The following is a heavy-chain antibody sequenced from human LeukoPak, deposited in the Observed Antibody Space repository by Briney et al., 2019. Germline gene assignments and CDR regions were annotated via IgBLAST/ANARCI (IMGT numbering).Heavy chain of an antibody. V-gene: IGHV3-30*18. J-gene: IGHJ6*02. CDR3: AKGGRTTFYYGMDV. CDR1: GFTFSSYG. Sequence: GGSLRLSCAASGFTFSSYGMHWVRQAPGKGLEWVAVISYDGSNKYYADSVKGRFTISRDNSKNTLYLQMNSLRAEDTAVYYCAKGGRTTFYYGMDVWGQGTTVTVSS. D-gene: IGHD1-1*01. CDR2: ISYDGSNK.